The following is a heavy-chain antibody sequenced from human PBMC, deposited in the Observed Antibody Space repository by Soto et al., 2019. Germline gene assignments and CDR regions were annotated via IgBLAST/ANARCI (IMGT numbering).Heavy chain of an antibody. CDR2: IIPIFGTA. J-gene: IGHJ4*02. V-gene: IGHV1-69*13. CDR1: GGTFSSYA. Sequence: GFSVKVSCKASGGTFSSYAISWVRQAPGQGLEWMGGIIPIFGTANYAQKFQGRVTITADESTSTAYMELSSLRSEDTAVYYCARSRYYDSSGYQDFDYWGQGTLVTVSS. CDR3: ARSRYYDSSGYQDFDY. D-gene: IGHD3-22*01.